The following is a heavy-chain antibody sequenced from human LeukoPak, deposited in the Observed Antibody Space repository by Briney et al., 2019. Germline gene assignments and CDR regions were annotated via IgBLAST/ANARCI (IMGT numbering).Heavy chain of an antibody. CDR3: AKVAGYSSSHFDY. CDR2: ISGSGGST. J-gene: IGHJ4*02. V-gene: IGHV3-23*01. CDR1: GFTFSSYA. D-gene: IGHD6-13*01. Sequence: PGGSLRLSXAASGFTFSSYAMSWVGQAPGKGLEWVSAISGSGGSTYYADSVKGRFTISRDNSKKTLYLQMNSLRAEDTAVYYCAKVAGYSSSHFDYWGQGTLVTVSS.